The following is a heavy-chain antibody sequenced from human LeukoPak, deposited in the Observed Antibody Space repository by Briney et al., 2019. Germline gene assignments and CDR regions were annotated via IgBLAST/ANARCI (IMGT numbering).Heavy chain of an antibody. CDR3: ARDTFFTYYYDSSDYYFDY. CDR2: ISYDGSNK. V-gene: IGHV3-30*04. CDR1: GFTFSSYA. J-gene: IGHJ4*02. Sequence: GGSLRLSCAASGFTFSSYAMHWVRQAPGKGLEWVAVISYDGSNKYYADSVKGRFTISRDNSKNTLYMQMNSLRAEDTAVYYCARDTFFTYYYDSSDYYFDYWGQGTLVTVSS. D-gene: IGHD3-22*01.